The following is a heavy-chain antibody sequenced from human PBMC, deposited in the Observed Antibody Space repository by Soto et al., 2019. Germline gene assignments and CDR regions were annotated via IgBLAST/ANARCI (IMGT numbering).Heavy chain of an antibody. Sequence: GESLKISCKGSGYFFSRHWIGWVRQMPGKGLEWIGFIYPGDSDTKYSPSFQGQVTISADKSTNTAYLQWSTLKASDTAMYYCGRSPGLIPTVMEDWGQGTQVTVSS. V-gene: IGHV5-51*01. D-gene: IGHD4-17*01. CDR3: GRSPGLIPTVMED. CDR1: GYFFSRHW. CDR2: IYPGDSDT. J-gene: IGHJ4*02.